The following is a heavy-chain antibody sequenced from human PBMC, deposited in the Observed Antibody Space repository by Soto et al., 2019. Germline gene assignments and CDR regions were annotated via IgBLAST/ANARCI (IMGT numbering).Heavy chain of an antibody. CDR3: ERVRNLYYYDSSGYLDY. D-gene: IGHD3-22*01. V-gene: IGHV4-31*03. J-gene: IGHJ4*02. CDR1: GGSISSGGYY. Sequence: SETLSLTCTVSGGSISSGGYYWSWIRQHPGKGLEWIGYIYYSGSTYYNPSLKSRVTISVDTSKNQFSLKLSSVTAADTAVYYCERVRNLYYYDSSGYLDYWGQGILVTVS. CDR2: IYYSGST.